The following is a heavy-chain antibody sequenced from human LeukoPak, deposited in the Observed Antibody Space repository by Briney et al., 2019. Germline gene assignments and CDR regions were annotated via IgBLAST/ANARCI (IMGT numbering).Heavy chain of an antibody. CDR1: GFTFSSYG. CDR2: IWYDGSNK. CDR3: ARDRNHDYGGYVPAD. D-gene: IGHD4-17*01. V-gene: IGHV3-33*01. J-gene: IGHJ4*02. Sequence: TGGSLRLSCAASGFTFSSYGMHWVRQAPGKGLEWVAVIWYDGSNKYYADSVKGRFTISRDNSKNTLYLQMNSLRAEDTAVYYCARDRNHDYGGYVPADWGQGTLVTVSS.